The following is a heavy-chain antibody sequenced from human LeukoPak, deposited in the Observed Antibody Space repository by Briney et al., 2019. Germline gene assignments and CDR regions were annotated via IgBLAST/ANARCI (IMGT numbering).Heavy chain of an antibody. CDR3: AKASGSYPNYFDY. Sequence: GGSLRLSCAASGFTFSSYSMSWVRQAPGKGLEWVSSISTSSSYIYYADSVKGRFTISRHNAKNSLYLQMNSLRAEDTAVYYCAKASGSYPNYFDYWGQGTLVTVSS. CDR2: ISTSSSYI. V-gene: IGHV3-21*04. J-gene: IGHJ4*02. D-gene: IGHD1-26*01. CDR1: GFTFSSYS.